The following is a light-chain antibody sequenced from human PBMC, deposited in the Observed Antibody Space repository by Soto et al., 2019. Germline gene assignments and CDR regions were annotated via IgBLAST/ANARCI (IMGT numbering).Light chain of an antibody. J-gene: IGLJ3*02. CDR3: QSYDSSLSGWV. V-gene: IGLV1-40*01. CDR1: SSNIGAGYD. Sequence: QSVLTQPPSVSGAPGQRVTISAPGRSSNIGAGYDVHWYQQLPGTAPKLLIYGNSNRPSGVPDRFSGSKSGTSASLAITGLRAEDEADYYCQSYDSSLSGWVFGGGTKLTVL. CDR2: GNS.